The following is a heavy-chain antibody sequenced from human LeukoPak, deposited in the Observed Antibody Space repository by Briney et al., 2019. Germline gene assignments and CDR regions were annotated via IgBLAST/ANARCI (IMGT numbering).Heavy chain of an antibody. CDR3: AREALYYYDSSGYYSYFDY. D-gene: IGHD3-22*01. CDR1: GGTFSSYA. CDR2: IIPIFGTA. Sequence: SVKVSCKAAGGTFSSYAISWVRQAPGQGLEWMGGIIPIFGTASYAQKFQGRVTITADESTSTAYMELSSLRSEDTAVYYCAREALYYYDSSGYYSYFDYWGREPWSPSPQ. J-gene: IGHJ4*02. V-gene: IGHV1-69*13.